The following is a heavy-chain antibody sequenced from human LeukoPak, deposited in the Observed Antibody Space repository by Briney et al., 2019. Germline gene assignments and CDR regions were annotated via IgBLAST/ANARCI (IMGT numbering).Heavy chain of an antibody. Sequence: GGSQRLSCAASGLTLSSYAIYWVRQAPGKGLEWVSGISGSGGSTYFADSVKGRFTISRDNSKNTVYLQMNSLRAEDTAVYYCAKTTTGYSSGRYPGWPVDYWGQGTLVTVSS. CDR2: ISGSGGST. V-gene: IGHV3-23*01. CDR1: GLTLSSYA. CDR3: AKTTTGYSSGRYPGWPVDY. D-gene: IGHD6-19*01. J-gene: IGHJ4*02.